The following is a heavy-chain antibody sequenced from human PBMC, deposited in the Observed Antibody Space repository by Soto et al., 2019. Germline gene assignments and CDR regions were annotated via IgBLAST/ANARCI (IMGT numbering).Heavy chain of an antibody. D-gene: IGHD3-16*02. CDR2: ISGSGGST. CDR1: GFTFSSYA. V-gene: IGHV3-23*01. CDR3: AKEDASMFYDYVWGSYRYTPFDY. J-gene: IGHJ4*02. Sequence: EVQLLESGGGLVQPGGSLRLSCAASGFTFSSYAMSWVRQAPGKGLEWVSAISGSGGSTYYADSVKGRFTISRDNSKNTLYLQMNSRRAEDAAVYYCAKEDASMFYDYVWGSYRYTPFDYWGQGTLVTVSS.